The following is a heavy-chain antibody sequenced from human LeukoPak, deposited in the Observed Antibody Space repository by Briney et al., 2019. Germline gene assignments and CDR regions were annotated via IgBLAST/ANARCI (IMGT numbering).Heavy chain of an antibody. Sequence: SPSETLSLTCTVSGGSISSSSYYWDWIRQPPGKGLEWIGTIFYSGTTSYSPSLKSRVTISVDTSRNQFSLKLNSVTAADTAIYYCARRRIAAIDYWGQGTLVTVSS. D-gene: IGHD6-13*01. J-gene: IGHJ4*02. V-gene: IGHV4-39*01. CDR1: GGSISSSSYY. CDR2: IFYSGTT. CDR3: ARRRIAAIDY.